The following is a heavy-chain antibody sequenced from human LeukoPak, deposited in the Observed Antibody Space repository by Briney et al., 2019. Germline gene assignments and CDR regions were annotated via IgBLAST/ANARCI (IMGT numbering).Heavy chain of an antibody. CDR3: ARAAPFPDPPFDY. CDR1: GFTFSDYD. J-gene: IGHJ4*02. Sequence: GGSLRLSCAISGFTFSDYDFNWLREAPEEGLEWFSYIGNRGNTIYADSVRGQFTISREIAENSVYLQMNSLRAEDTAVYFCARAAPFPDPPFDYGGQGTLVTVSS. CDR2: IGNRGNT. V-gene: IGHV3-48*03. D-gene: IGHD1-14*01.